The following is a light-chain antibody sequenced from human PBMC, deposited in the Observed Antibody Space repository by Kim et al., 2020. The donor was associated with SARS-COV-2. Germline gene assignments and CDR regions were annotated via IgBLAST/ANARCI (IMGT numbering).Light chain of an antibody. V-gene: IGKV1-39*01. CDR3: QQIYSTPMFT. CDR1: QNIRRY. J-gene: IGKJ2*01. Sequence: DFQTTQSPSSLSASVGDRVTITCRASQNIRRYLTWYQQKPGKAPKLLIYAASSLQSGVPSRFSGSGSGTDFTLTITSLQPEDFATYYCQQIYSTPMFTFGQGTKLEI. CDR2: AAS.